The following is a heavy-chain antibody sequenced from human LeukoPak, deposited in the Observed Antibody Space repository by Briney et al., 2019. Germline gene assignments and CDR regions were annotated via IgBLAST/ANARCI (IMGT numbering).Heavy chain of an antibody. CDR2: INHSGST. Sequence: SETLSLTCAVYGGSFSGYYWSWIRQPPGKGLEWIGEINHSGSTNYNPSLKSRVTISVDTSKNQFSLKLSSVTAADTAVYYCARDDYSNYGWGQGTLVTVSS. CDR3: ARDDYSNYG. V-gene: IGHV4-34*01. J-gene: IGHJ4*02. D-gene: IGHD4-11*01. CDR1: GGSFSGYY.